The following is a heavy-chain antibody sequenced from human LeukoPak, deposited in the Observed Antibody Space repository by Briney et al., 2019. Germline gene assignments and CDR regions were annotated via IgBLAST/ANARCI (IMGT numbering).Heavy chain of an antibody. D-gene: IGHD3-22*01. J-gene: IGHJ4*02. V-gene: IGHV3-7*01. CDR3: VRVVRPYSSDQVFGN. CDR2: IKEDGSDI. Sequence: GGSLRLSCAASGFTFSSYGMHWVRQAPGKGLEWVAGIKEDGSDIYYVDSVKGRFTISRDNTKNSLFLQMNSLRGEDTAVYYRVRVVRPYSSDQVFGNWGQGTLVTVSS. CDR1: GFTFSSYG.